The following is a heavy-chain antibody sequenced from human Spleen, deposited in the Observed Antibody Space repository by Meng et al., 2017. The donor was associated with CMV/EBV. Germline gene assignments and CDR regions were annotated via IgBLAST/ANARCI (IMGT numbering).Heavy chain of an antibody. D-gene: IGHD1-1*01. CDR1: GGSFSGYY. Sequence: ESLKISCAVYGGSFSGYYWSWIRQPPGKGLEWIGEINHSGSTNYNPSLKGRVTISVDTSKNQFSLKLSSVTAADTAVYYCARGRTTWGYWGQGTLVTVSS. CDR3: ARGRTTWGY. V-gene: IGHV4-34*01. J-gene: IGHJ4*02. CDR2: INHSGST.